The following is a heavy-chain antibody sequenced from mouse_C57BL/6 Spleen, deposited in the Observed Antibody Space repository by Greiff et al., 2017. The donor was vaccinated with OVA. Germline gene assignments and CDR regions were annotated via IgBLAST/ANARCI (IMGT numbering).Heavy chain of an antibody. CDR3: TRDGYDAWFAY. D-gene: IGHD2-2*01. Sequence: EVKLQESGAELVRPGASVKLSCTASGFNIKDYYMHWVKQRPEQGLEWIGRIDPEDGDTEYAPKFQGKATMTADTSSNTAYLQLSSLTSEDTAVYYCTRDGYDAWFAYWGQGTLVTVSA. V-gene: IGHV14-1*01. J-gene: IGHJ3*01. CDR2: IDPEDGDT. CDR1: GFNIKDYY.